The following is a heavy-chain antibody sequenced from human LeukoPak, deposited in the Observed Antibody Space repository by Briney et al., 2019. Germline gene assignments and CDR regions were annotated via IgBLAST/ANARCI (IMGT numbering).Heavy chain of an antibody. CDR3: ARALDIVATITPIDY. J-gene: IGHJ4*02. V-gene: IGHV3-7*02. CDR2: IKQDGSEK. CDR1: GFTFSSYW. Sequence: GGSLRLSCAASGFTFSSYWISWVRQAPGKGLEWVANIKQDGSEKYYVDSVKGRFTISRDNAKNSLYLQMNSLRAEDTAVYYCARALDIVATITPIDYWGQGTLVTVSS. D-gene: IGHD5-12*01.